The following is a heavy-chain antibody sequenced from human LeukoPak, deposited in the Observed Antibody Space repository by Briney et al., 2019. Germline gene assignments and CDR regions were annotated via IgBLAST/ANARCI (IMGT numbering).Heavy chain of an antibody. V-gene: IGHV4-59*08. D-gene: IGHD3-22*01. Sequence: SETLSLTCTVSGGSISSYYWSWIRQPPGKGLEWIGYIYYSGSTNYNPSLKSRVTISVDTSKNQFSLKLSSVTAADTAVYYCARFIRDGVYDSSGYYDYWGQGTLVTVSS. CDR3: ARFIRDGVYDSSGYYDY. J-gene: IGHJ4*02. CDR1: GGSISSYY. CDR2: IYYSGST.